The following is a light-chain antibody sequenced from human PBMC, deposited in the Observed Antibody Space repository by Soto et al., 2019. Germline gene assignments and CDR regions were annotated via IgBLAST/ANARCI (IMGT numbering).Light chain of an antibody. Sequence: IEMTQNPSSLSASVGDTVTIICLASQNIDIYLNWYQQKAGTAPKVLISGASNLQRGVPSRFSGSGSGTDFTLTINNLQPEDFATYFCQQTFNVPPWTFGQGTKVDI. CDR2: GAS. CDR3: QQTFNVPPWT. CDR1: QNIDIY. V-gene: IGKV1-39*01. J-gene: IGKJ1*01.